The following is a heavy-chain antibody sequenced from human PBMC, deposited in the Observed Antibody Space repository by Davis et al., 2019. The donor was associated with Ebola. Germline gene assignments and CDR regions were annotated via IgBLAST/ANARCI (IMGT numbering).Heavy chain of an antibody. J-gene: IGHJ4*02. CDR1: GYNFTEYA. V-gene: IGHV7-4-1*04. D-gene: IGHD5-24*01. CDR3: LRDAIDGYNWSH. CDR2: INTNTGNP. Sequence: AASVKVSCKASGYNFTEYAMNWVRQAPGQGLEWMGWINTNTGNPTYAQGFTGRFVFSLDTSASMAYLQITSLRADDTAIYFCLRDAIDGYNWSHWSQGTLVTVSS.